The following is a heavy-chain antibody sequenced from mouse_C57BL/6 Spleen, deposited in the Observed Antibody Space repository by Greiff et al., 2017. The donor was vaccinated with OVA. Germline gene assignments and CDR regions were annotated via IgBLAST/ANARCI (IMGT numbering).Heavy chain of an antibody. CDR2: INPNNGGT. V-gene: IGHV1-26*01. CDR1: GYTFTDYY. Sequence: VQLQQSGPELVKPGASVKISCKASGYTFTDYYMNWVKQSHGKSLEWIGDINPNNGGTSYNQKFKGKATLTVDKSSSTAYMQFSSLTSEDSAIYYCAREEDYAMDYWGQGTSVTVSS. CDR3: AREEDYAMDY. J-gene: IGHJ4*01.